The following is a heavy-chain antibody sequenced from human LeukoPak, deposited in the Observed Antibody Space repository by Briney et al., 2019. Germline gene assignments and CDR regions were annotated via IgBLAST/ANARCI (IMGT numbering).Heavy chain of an antibody. D-gene: IGHD3-10*01. CDR2: INHSGST. V-gene: IGHV4-34*01. CDR1: GGSFSGYY. CDR3: ARGRHYYGSGSYLDY. Sequence: SETLSLTCAVYGGSFSGYYWSWIRQPPGKGLEWIWEINHSGSTNYNPSLKSRVTISVDTSKNQFSLKLSSVTAADTAVYYCARGRHYYGSGSYLDYWGQGTLVTVSS. J-gene: IGHJ4*02.